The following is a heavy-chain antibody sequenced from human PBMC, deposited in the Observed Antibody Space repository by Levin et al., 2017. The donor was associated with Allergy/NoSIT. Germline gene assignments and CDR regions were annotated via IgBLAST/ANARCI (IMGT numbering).Heavy chain of an antibody. Sequence: KTSETLSLTCTVSGGSISGYHWTWIRQPPGKGLEWIGYVYYTGSTNYTPSLKSRVTISLDTSKNQFSLNLSSVTTADTAIYYCARSTWGYAFDIWDQGTMVTVSS. CDR2: VYYTGST. CDR3: ARSTWGYAFDI. D-gene: IGHD5/OR15-5a*01. J-gene: IGHJ3*02. CDR1: GGSISGYH. V-gene: IGHV4-59*01.